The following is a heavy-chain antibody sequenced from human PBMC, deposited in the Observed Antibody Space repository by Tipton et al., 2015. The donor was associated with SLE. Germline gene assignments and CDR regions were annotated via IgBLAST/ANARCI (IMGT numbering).Heavy chain of an antibody. CDR1: GDSITSNNYH. CDR2: ISHTGIN. Sequence: TLSLTCTVSGDSITSNNYHWSWIRQTAGKGLEWIGRISHTGINIYNPSLKSRLTMSVDTSKNQFSLRLDSVTAADTALYYCARGEMDVFDIWGQGTVVSVSS. J-gene: IGHJ3*02. CDR3: ARGEMDVFDI. V-gene: IGHV4-61*02.